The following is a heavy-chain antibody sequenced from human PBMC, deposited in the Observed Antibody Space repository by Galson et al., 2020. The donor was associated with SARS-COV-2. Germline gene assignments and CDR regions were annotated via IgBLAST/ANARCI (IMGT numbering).Heavy chain of an antibody. Sequence: ASVKVSCPASGYNFTSYGISWVRSAPGQGLEWMGWISAYNGNTNYAQKLQGRVTMTTDTSTSTAYMELRSLRSDDTAVYYCARVAIPGWFDPWGQGTLVTVSS. D-gene: IGHD2-2*02. CDR3: ARVAIPGWFDP. CDR2: ISAYNGNT. CDR1: GYNFTSYG. J-gene: IGHJ5*02. V-gene: IGHV1-18*04.